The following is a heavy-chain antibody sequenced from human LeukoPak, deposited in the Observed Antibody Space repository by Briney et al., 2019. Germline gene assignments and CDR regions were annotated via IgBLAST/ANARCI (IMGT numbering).Heavy chain of an antibody. CDR3: AKERRGWYSEN. J-gene: IGHJ4*02. D-gene: IGHD2-21*01. CDR1: GFTFSDYA. CDR2: ISYDASDQ. V-gene: IGHV3-30*02. Sequence: PGGSLRLSCAASGFTFSDYAMHWVRQAPGRGLEWVALISYDASDQYYADSVKGRFTISRDNSKNMLYLQMNSLRVEDTAVYYCAKERRGWYSENWGQGTPVTVSS.